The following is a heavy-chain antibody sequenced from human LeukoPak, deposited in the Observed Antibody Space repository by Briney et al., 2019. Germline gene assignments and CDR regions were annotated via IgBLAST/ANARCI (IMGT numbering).Heavy chain of an antibody. D-gene: IGHD6-13*01. J-gene: IGHJ4*02. V-gene: IGHV3-30*18. CDR2: ISYDGSNK. CDR1: GFTFSGYS. CDR3: ANGGYTSSWYVVDY. Sequence: GGSLRLSCAASGFTFSGYSMNWVRQAPGKGLEWVAVISYDGSNKYYADSVKGRFTISRDNSKNTLYLQMSSLRPEDTAVYYCANGGYTSSWYVVDYWGQGTLVTVSS.